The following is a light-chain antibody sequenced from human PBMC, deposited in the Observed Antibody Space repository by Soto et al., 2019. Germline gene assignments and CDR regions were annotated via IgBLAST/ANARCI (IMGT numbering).Light chain of an antibody. CDR2: LNSDGSH. V-gene: IGLV4-69*01. J-gene: IGLJ1*01. Sequence: QLVLTQSPSASASLGASVKLTCTLSSGLSSYAIAWHQQQSQKGPRYLMKLNSDGSHSKGDGIPDRFSGSSSGAERYLTISSLQSEDEADYYCQTWATGIRVFGTGTKVTVL. CDR1: SGLSSYA. CDR3: QTWATGIRV.